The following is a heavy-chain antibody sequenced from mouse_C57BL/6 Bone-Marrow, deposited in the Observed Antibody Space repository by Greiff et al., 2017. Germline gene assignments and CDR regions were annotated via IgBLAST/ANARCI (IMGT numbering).Heavy chain of an antibody. V-gene: IGHV1-7*01. CDR1: GYTFTSYW. CDR3: ARSRDIYYDYDGRSSWFAY. Sequence: QVQLQQSGAELAKPGASVKLSCKASGYTFTSYWMHWVKQRPGQGLEWIGYINPSSGYTKYNQKFKDKATLTADKSSSTAYMQLSSLTYEDSAVYYCARSRDIYYDYDGRSSWFAYWGQGTTLTVSS. CDR2: INPSSGYT. D-gene: IGHD2-4*01. J-gene: IGHJ2*01.